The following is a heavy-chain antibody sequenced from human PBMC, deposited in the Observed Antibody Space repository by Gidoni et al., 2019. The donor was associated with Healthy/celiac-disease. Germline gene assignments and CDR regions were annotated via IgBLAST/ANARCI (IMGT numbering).Heavy chain of an antibody. J-gene: IGHJ4*02. D-gene: IGHD3-16*02. CDR2: ISGSGGST. V-gene: IGHV3-23*01. CDR3: AKDGRLGELSFDY. CDR1: GFTFSSYA. Sequence: VQLLESGGGLVQPGGSLRLSCAASGFTFSSYAMSWGRQAPGKGLEWVSAISGSGGSTYYADAVKGRFTISRDNSKNTLYLQMNSLRAEDTAVYYCAKDGRLGELSFDYWGQGTLVTVSS.